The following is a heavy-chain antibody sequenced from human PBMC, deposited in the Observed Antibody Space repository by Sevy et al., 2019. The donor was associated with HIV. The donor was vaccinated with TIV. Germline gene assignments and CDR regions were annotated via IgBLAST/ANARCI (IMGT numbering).Heavy chain of an antibody. Sequence: GGSLRLSCTASGFTFGDYAMSWFRQAPGKGLEWVGFIRSKAYGGTTEYAASVKGRFTISRDDSKSIAYLQMNSLKTEDTAVYYCTWLQYYYDSSGLEGGYYFDYWGQGTLVTVSS. CDR2: IRSKAYGGTT. V-gene: IGHV3-49*03. CDR3: TWLQYYYDSSGLEGGYYFDY. J-gene: IGHJ4*02. CDR1: GFTFGDYA. D-gene: IGHD3-22*01.